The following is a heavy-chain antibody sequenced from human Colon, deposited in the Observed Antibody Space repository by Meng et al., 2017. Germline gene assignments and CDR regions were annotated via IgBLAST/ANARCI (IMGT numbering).Heavy chain of an antibody. J-gene: IGHJ5*02. CDR1: GYSISSGYY. Sequence: GSLRLSCTVSGYSISSGYYWGWIRQPPGKGLEWIGSIYHSGSTYYNPSLKSRVTISVDTSKNQFSLKLSSVTAADTAVYYCAREPVTTFNWFDPWGQGTLVTVSS. CDR2: IYHSGST. CDR3: AREPVTTFNWFDP. V-gene: IGHV4-38-2*02. D-gene: IGHD4-17*01.